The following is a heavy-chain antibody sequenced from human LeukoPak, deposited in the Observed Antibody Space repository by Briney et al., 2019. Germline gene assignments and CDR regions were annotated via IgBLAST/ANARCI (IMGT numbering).Heavy chain of an antibody. CDR2: IIPIFGTA. CDR3: ARADYCSSTSCSYYYYMDV. CDR1: GYTFTSYA. D-gene: IGHD2-2*01. V-gene: IGHV1-69*13. Sequence: ASVKVSCKASGYTFTSYAMNWVRQAPGQGLEWMGGIIPIFGTANYAQKFQGRVTITADESTSTAYMELSSLRSEDTAVYYCARADYCSSTSCSYYYYMDVWGKGTTVAVSS. J-gene: IGHJ6*03.